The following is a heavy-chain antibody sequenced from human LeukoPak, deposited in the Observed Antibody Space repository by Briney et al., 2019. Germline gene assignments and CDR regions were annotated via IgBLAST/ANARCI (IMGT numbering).Heavy chain of an antibody. J-gene: IGHJ5*02. Sequence: PSETLSLTCTVPGGSISSYYWSWIRQPAGKGLEWIGRIYTSGSTNYNPSLKSRVTMSVDTSKNQFSLKLSSVTAADTAVYYCARVKAPYCSGGSCLRGFWFDPWGQGTLVTVSS. CDR3: ARVKAPYCSGGSCLRGFWFDP. CDR1: GGSISSYY. D-gene: IGHD2-15*01. V-gene: IGHV4-4*07. CDR2: IYTSGST.